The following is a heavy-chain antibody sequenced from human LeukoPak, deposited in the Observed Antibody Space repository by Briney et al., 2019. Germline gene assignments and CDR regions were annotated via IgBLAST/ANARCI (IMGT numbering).Heavy chain of an antibody. CDR1: GGSISFYY. V-gene: IGHV4-59*01. CDR3: ARQVGCSGGSCYSGAFDI. J-gene: IGHJ3*02. Sequence: SETLSLTCTVSGGSISFYYWSWIRQPPGKGLEWIGYIYYSGSTNYNPSLKSRVTISVDTSKNQFSLKLSSVTAADTAVYYCARQVGCSGGSCYSGAFDIWGQGTMVTVSS. CDR2: IYYSGST. D-gene: IGHD2-15*01.